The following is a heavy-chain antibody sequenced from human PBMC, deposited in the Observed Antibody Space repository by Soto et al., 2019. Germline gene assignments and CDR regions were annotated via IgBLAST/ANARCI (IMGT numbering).Heavy chain of an antibody. CDR2: IYHSGRT. CDR1: SGSFSSSYW. J-gene: IGHJ5*01. Sequence: QVQLQESGPGLVRPSGTLSLTCAVSSGSFSSSYWWSWVRQPPGKGLEWIGEIYHSGRTNYNPSRGGRGTISVDTSKKQFSLKLSSVTAADTAVYYCASNLVTAGVGWFDSWGQGTLVTVSS. D-gene: IGHD2-21*02. CDR3: ASNLVTAGVGWFDS. V-gene: IGHV4-4*02.